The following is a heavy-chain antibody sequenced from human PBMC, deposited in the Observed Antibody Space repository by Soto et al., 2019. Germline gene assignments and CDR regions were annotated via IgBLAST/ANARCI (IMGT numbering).Heavy chain of an antibody. CDR2: IYYSGST. J-gene: IGHJ5*02. CDR1: GGSISSYY. D-gene: IGHD2-15*01. V-gene: IGHV4-59*01. Sequence: LTCTVSGGSISSYYWSWIRQPPGKGLEWIGYIYYSGSTNYNPSLKSRVTISVDTSKNQFSLKLSSVTAADTAVYYCARESVPGGSNWFDPWGQGPLVTVSS. CDR3: ARESVPGGSNWFDP.